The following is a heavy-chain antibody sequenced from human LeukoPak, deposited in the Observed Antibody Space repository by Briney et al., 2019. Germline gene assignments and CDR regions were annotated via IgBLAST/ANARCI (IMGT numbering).Heavy chain of an antibody. V-gene: IGHV4-34*01. Sequence: SETLSLTCAAYGGSFSGYYWSWIRQPPGKGLEWIGEINHSGSTNYNPSLKSRVTISVDTSKNQFSLKLSSVTAADTAVYYCARGSYYYDSSGYRLFDYWGQGTLVTVSS. CDR1: GGSFSGYY. CDR3: ARGSYYYDSSGYRLFDY. J-gene: IGHJ4*02. D-gene: IGHD3-22*01. CDR2: INHSGST.